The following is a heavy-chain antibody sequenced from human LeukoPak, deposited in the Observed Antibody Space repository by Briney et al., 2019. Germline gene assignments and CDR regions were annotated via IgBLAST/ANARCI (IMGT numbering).Heavy chain of an antibody. CDR3: AKRGAEVGATVAPGDY. D-gene: IGHD1-26*01. CDR1: GFTFSSYA. CDR2: ISGSGGST. J-gene: IGHJ4*02. Sequence: GGSLRLSCAASGFTFSSYAMSWVRQAPGKGLEWASAISGSGGSTYYADSVKGRFTISRDSSKNTLYLQMNSLRAEDTAVYYCAKRGAEVGATVAPGDYWGQGTLVTVSS. V-gene: IGHV3-23*01.